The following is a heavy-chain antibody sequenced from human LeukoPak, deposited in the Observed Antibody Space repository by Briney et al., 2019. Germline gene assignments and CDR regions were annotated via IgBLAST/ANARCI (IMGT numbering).Heavy chain of an antibody. CDR2: ISSSSSYI. V-gene: IGHV3-21*06. Sequence: PGGSLRLSCVASVHTFSSYSTNGVRQAPGKGLEWVSSISSSSSYIYYADSVKGRFTISRDSAKNSLYLQMNSLRAEDTAVYYCARGAFDYYGSGTYKSAFDNWGQGTLVTVSS. D-gene: IGHD3-10*01. CDR1: VHTFSSYS. CDR3: ARGAFDYYGSGTYKSAFDN. J-gene: IGHJ4*02.